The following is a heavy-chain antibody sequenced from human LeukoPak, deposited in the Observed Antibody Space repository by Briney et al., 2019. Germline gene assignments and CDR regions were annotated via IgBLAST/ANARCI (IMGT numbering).Heavy chain of an antibody. CDR2: IIPIFGTA. D-gene: IGHD6-13*01. V-gene: IGHV1-69*01. Sequence: SVKVSRKSSGGTFSSYAISWVRQAPGQGLEWMGGIIPIFGTANYAQKFQGRVTITADESTSTAYMELSSLRSEDTAVYYCARGISGYSSSPLDYWGQGTLVTVSS. CDR3: ARGISGYSSSPLDY. J-gene: IGHJ4*02. CDR1: GGTFSSYA.